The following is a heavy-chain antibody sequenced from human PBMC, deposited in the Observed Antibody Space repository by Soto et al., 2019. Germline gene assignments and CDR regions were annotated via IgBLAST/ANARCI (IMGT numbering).Heavy chain of an antibody. CDR1: GFTFSSYA. CDR3: AKDRDIVLMVYAVDY. Sequence: EVQLLESGGGLVQPGGSLRLSCAASGFTFSSYAMSWVRQAPGKGLEWVSAISGSGGSTYYADSVKGRFTISRDNSKNTLYLQMNSLRAEDTAVYYCAKDRDIVLMVYAVDYWCQGTLVTVSS. CDR2: ISGSGGST. V-gene: IGHV3-23*01. J-gene: IGHJ4*02. D-gene: IGHD2-8*01.